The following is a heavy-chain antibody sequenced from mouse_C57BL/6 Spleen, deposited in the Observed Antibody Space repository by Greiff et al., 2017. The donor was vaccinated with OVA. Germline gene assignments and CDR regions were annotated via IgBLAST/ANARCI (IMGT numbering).Heavy chain of an antibody. V-gene: IGHV1-26*01. J-gene: IGHJ2*01. CDR3: ARLMRDYDRDIDY. Sequence: VQLQQSGPELVKPGASVKISCKASGYTFTDYYMNWVKQSHGKSLEWIGDINPNNGGTSYNQKFKGKATLTVDKSSSTAYMELRSLTSEDSAVYYCARLMRDYDRDIDYWGQGTTLTVSS. CDR1: GYTFTDYY. D-gene: IGHD2-4*01. CDR2: INPNNGGT.